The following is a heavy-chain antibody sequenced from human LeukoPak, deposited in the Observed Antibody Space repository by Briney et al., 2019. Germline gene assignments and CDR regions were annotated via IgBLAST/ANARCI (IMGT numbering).Heavy chain of an antibody. CDR3: ASNGDSPYYFDY. D-gene: IGHD4-17*01. V-gene: IGHV3-64*01. J-gene: IGHJ4*02. CDR2: ISSNGGST. Sequence: PGGSLRLSCAASGFTFSSYAMHWVRQAPGKGLEYVSAISSNGGSTYYANPVKGRFTISRDNSKNTLYLQMGSLRAEDMAVYYCASNGDSPYYFDYWGQGTLVTVSS. CDR1: GFTFSSYA.